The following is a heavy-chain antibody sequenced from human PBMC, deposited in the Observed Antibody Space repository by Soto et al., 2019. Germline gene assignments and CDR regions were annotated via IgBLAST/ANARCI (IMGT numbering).Heavy chain of an antibody. CDR3: GRGRRADV. J-gene: IGHJ6*02. V-gene: IGHV3-64*01. CDR1: GFTFSNYA. CDR2: ISGNGDTT. Sequence: EVQLVESGGGLVQPGGSLRLSCVASGFTFSNYAMHWVRQAPGKGLECVSVISGNGDTTYYANSVKDRFTISRDNSKDTLYLQMGSLRADDMAVYYCGRGRRADVWGQGTAVAVSS.